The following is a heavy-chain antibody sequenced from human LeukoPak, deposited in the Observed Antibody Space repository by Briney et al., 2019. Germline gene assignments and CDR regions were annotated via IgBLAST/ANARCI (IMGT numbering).Heavy chain of an antibody. Sequence: ASVKVSCKVSGYTLTELSMHWVRQAPGKGLEWMGGFDPEDGETIYAQKFQGRVTVTEDTSTDTAYMELSSLRSEDTAVYYCATSLGRAYFPLLSSFDYWGQGTLVTVSS. V-gene: IGHV1-24*01. CDR2: FDPEDGET. J-gene: IGHJ4*02. CDR3: ATSLGRAYFPLLSSFDY. D-gene: IGHD2-21*01. CDR1: GYTLTELS.